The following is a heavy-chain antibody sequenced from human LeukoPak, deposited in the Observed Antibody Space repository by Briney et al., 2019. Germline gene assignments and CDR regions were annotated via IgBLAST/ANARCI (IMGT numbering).Heavy chain of an antibody. CDR3: TTDVGAFDI. V-gene: IGHV3-15*01. CDR2: IKSKTDGGTT. CDR1: AFSFSNAW. Sequence: PGGSLRLSCSASAFSFSNAWMSWFRQAPGKGLEGVVRIKSKTDGGTTDYAAPVKGRFTISGDDSKNTLYLQMNSLETEDPAVYYCTTDVGAFDIWGEGTMVTVSS. D-gene: IGHD2-15*01. J-gene: IGHJ3*02.